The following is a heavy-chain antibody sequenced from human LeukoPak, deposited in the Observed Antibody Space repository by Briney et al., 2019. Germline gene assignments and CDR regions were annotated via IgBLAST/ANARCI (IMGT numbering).Heavy chain of an antibody. V-gene: IGHV3-21*01. CDR2: ISSSSSYI. Sequence: GGSLRLSCAASGFTFSSYSMDWVRQAPGKGLEWVSSISSSSSYIYYADSVKGRFTISRDNAKNSLYLQMNSLRAEDTAVYYCARGIGWSGYYGAYYYWGQGTLVTVSS. CDR1: GFTFSSYS. CDR3: ARGIGWSGYYGAYYY. J-gene: IGHJ4*02. D-gene: IGHD3-3*01.